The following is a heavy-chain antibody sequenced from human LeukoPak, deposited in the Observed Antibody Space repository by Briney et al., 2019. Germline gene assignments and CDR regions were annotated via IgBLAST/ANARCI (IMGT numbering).Heavy chain of an antibody. CDR1: GFTFSSYA. J-gene: IGHJ4*02. V-gene: IGHV3-48*01. CDR2: IDSGSNNI. CDR3: ARRFDH. Sequence: GGSLRLSCAASGFTFSSYAMSWVRQAPGKGLEWVSGIDSGSNNIHYADSVKGRFTISRDDAKNSLYLQMDSLRAEDTAVYYCARRFDHWGQGTLVTVSS.